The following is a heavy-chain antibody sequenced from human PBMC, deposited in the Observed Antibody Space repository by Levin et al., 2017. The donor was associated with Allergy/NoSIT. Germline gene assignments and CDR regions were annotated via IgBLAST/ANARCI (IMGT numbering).Heavy chain of an antibody. CDR3: ARRGTRDYYYYMDV. D-gene: IGHD1-1*01. CDR1: GYSFTSYW. V-gene: IGHV5-51*01. J-gene: IGHJ6*03. CDR2: IYPGDSDT. Sequence: GESLKISCQGSGYSFTSYWIGWVRQMPGKGLEWMGIIYPGDSDTRYSPSFHGQVTISADTSISTAYLQWSSLKASDTAIYYCARRGTRDYYYYMDVWGKGTTVTVSS.